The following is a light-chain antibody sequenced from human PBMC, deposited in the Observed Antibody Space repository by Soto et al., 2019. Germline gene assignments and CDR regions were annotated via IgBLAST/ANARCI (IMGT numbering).Light chain of an antibody. Sequence: QPVLTQPPSASGTPGQRVTISCSGSSSNIGSNTVNWYQHLPRAAPKLLIQSNNQRPSGVPDRFSGSQSGTSASLAISGLQSEDEADYYCAVWDDSRNGYVFGTGTKLTVL. CDR2: SNN. V-gene: IGLV1-44*01. J-gene: IGLJ1*01. CDR3: AVWDDSRNGYV. CDR1: SSNIGSNT.